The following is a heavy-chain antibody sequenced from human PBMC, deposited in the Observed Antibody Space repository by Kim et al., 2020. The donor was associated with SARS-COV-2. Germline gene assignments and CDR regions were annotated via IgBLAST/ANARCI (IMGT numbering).Heavy chain of an antibody. D-gene: IGHD5-12*01. V-gene: IGHV3-48*02. J-gene: IGHJ4*02. CDR1: GFTFSIYS. CDR3: ARVGRSGYTVDY. CDR2: ISSTSRNI. Sequence: GGSLRLSCAASGFTFSIYSIDWVRRAPGKGLEWIIYISSTSRNIYYADSVKGRITVSRDNAENSVYLQMDSLSEEDTAIYYCARVGRSGYTVDYWGQGAPVTVSS.